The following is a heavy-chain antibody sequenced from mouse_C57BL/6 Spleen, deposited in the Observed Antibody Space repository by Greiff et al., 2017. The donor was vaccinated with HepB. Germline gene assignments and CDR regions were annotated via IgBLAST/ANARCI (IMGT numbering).Heavy chain of an antibody. Sequence: VQLKQSGAELARPGASVKLSCKASGYTFTSYGISWVKQRTGQGLEWIGEIYPRSGNTYYNEKFKGKATLTADKSSSTAYMELRSLTSEDSAVYFCARNYGSSLYYAMDYWGQGTSVTVSS. CDR1: GYTFTSYG. CDR3: ARNYGSSLYYAMDY. J-gene: IGHJ4*01. CDR2: IYPRSGNT. D-gene: IGHD1-1*01. V-gene: IGHV1-81*01.